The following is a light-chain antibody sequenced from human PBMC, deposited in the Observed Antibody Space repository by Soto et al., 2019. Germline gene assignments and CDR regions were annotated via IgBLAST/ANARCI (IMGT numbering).Light chain of an antibody. J-gene: IGLJ3*02. CDR2: YDS. V-gene: IGLV3-21*01. CDR3: QVRDNSNEQVV. CDR1: KIGSKS. Sequence: SYELTQPPSVSVAPGQTASIPCGGNKIGSKSVHWYQQKAGQAPVLVIYYDSDRPSGIPERFSGSNSGNTATLTISRVEAGDEDDYYCQVRDNSNEQVVFGGGTKLTVL.